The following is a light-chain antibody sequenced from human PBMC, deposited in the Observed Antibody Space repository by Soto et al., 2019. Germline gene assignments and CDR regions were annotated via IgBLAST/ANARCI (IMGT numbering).Light chain of an antibody. Sequence: QSVLTQPRSVSGSPGQSVTISCTGTSSDVGAYNYVSWYQQHPGKAPKLVIYDVSKRPSGVPDRFSGSKSGNTASLTISGLQTDDEADYYCCSYAGSYTFYVFGTGTKLTVL. CDR3: CSYAGSYTFYV. CDR1: SSDVGAYNY. J-gene: IGLJ1*01. V-gene: IGLV2-11*01. CDR2: DVS.